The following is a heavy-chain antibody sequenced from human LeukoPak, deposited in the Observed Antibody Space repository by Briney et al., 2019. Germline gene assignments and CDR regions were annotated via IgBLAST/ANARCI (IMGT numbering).Heavy chain of an antibody. Sequence: PGGSLRLSCAASGFRFSDYSMNWVRQAPGKGLEWISYISSSGSPIYYADSVKGRFTIARDSAKNSLFLQMNSLRAEDTAVYYCARVPGFSAIFGWGQGTTVTVSS. CDR1: GFRFSDYS. V-gene: IGHV3-48*01. J-gene: IGHJ6*02. CDR2: ISSSGSPI. CDR3: ARVPGFSAIFG. D-gene: IGHD3-3*01.